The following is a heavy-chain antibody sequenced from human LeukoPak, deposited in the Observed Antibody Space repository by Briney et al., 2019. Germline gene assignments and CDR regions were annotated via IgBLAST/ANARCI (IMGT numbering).Heavy chain of an antibody. CDR1: GFSFSSHW. Sequence: GRSLRLSCAASGFSFSSHWMSWVGQAPGKGLEWVANIKHDGSEKYYVGSVKGRFTISRDNAKNSLYLQMNSLRAEDTAVYYCALYNWNSKRDLDYWGQGTLVTVSS. CDR2: IKHDGSEK. V-gene: IGHV3-7*05. D-gene: IGHD1-7*01. CDR3: ALYNWNSKRDLDY. J-gene: IGHJ4*02.